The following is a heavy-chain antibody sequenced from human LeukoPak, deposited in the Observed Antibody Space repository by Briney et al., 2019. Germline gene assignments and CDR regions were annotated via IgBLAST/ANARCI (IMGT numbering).Heavy chain of an antibody. Sequence: GGSLRLSCAASGFTFSSYSMNWVRQAPGEGLGWVSAISGSGGSTYYADSVKGGFTISRDNSKNTLYLQMNSLRAEDTAVYYCAKGGSSWDYWGQGTLVTVSS. J-gene: IGHJ4*02. CDR3: AKGGSSWDY. CDR2: ISGSGGST. V-gene: IGHV3-23*01. D-gene: IGHD6-13*01. CDR1: GFTFSSYS.